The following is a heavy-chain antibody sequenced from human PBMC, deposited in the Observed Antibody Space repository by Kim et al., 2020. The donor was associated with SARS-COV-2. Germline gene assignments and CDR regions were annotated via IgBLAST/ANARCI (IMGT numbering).Heavy chain of an antibody. V-gene: IGHV1-69*04. J-gene: IGHJ6*02. Sequence: SVKVSCKASGGTFSSYTISWVRQAPGQGLEWMGRIIPILGIANYAQKFQGRVTITADKSTSTAYMELSSLRSEDTAVYYCAREGLLASYYYGMDVWGQGTTVTVSS. D-gene: IGHD1-26*01. CDR2: IIPILGIA. CDR1: GGTFSSYT. CDR3: AREGLLASYYYGMDV.